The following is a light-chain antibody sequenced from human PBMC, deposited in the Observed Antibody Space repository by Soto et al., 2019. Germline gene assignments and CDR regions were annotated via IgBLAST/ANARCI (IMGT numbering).Light chain of an antibody. CDR1: QTVHSN. CDR2: GAS. V-gene: IGKV3-15*01. CDR3: QKYNNWPYT. Sequence: VLTQSPATLSVSPGERATLSCRASQTVHSNFAWYQQKPGQAPRLLIYGASSRATGIPVRFSGSGSGTEVSLTIISLQPEDFALYYCQKYNNWPYTFGQGTKLEI. J-gene: IGKJ2*01.